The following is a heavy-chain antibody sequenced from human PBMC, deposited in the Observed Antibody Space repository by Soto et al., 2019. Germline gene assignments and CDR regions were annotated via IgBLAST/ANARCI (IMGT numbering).Heavy chain of an antibody. D-gene: IGHD3-22*01. CDR3: ANSLDRSGYYHFDY. CDR2: ISYDGSNK. CDR1: GFTFSSYG. V-gene: IGHV3-30*18. J-gene: IGHJ4*02. Sequence: QVQLVESGGGVVQPGRSLRLSCAASGFTFSSYGMHWVRQAPGKGLEWVAVISYDGSNKYYADSVKGRFTISRDNSKNTLYLQMNSLRAADTAVYYCANSLDRSGYYHFDYWGQGTLVTVSS.